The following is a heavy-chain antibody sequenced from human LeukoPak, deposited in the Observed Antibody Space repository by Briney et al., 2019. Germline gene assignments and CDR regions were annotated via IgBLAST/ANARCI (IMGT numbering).Heavy chain of an antibody. CDR2: ISGSGGST. Sequence: GGSLRLSCAASGFTFSSYGMSWVRRAPGRGLEWVSAISGSGGSTYYADSVKGRFTISRDNSKNTLYLQMNSLRAEDTAVYYCAKLWYGSGSSFDYWGQGTLVTVSS. D-gene: IGHD3-10*01. V-gene: IGHV3-23*01. CDR1: GFTFSSYG. J-gene: IGHJ4*02. CDR3: AKLWYGSGSSFDY.